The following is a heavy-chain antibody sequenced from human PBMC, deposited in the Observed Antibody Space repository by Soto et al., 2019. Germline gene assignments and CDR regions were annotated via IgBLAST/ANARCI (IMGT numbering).Heavy chain of an antibody. CDR1: GFTFSDYA. J-gene: IGHJ4*02. V-gene: IGHV3-30*18. Sequence: GGSLTLSCAACGFTFSDYAMHWVRQAPGKGLEWVAVVSHDGRNTHYADSVKGRFTISRDSSKNTVSLEMTSLRAEDTAVYYCAKGGRQWLVTSDFNYWGQGALVTVSS. CDR2: VSHDGRNT. D-gene: IGHD6-19*01. CDR3: AKGGRQWLVTSDFNY.